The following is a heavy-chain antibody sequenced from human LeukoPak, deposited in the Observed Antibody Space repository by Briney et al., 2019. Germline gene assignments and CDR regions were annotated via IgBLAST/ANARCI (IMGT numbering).Heavy chain of an antibody. Sequence: SETLSLTCTVSGGSISSYYWSWIRQPPGKGLEWIGYIFHSGSTNYNPSLKSRVTISVDTSKNQFSLKLSSVTAADTAVYYCGRRGGATMVRGVLVDAFDIWGQGTMVTVSS. D-gene: IGHD3-10*01. V-gene: IGHV4-59*08. CDR3: GRRGGATMVRGVLVDAFDI. J-gene: IGHJ3*02. CDR2: IFHSGST. CDR1: GGSISSYY.